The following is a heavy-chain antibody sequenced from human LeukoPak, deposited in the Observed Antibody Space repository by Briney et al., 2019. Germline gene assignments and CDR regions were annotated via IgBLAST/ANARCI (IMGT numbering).Heavy chain of an antibody. J-gene: IGHJ4*02. CDR2: IYTSGST. Sequence: SETLSLTCTVSGGSISSYYWSWIRQPAGKGLEWIGRIYTSGSTNYNPSLKSRVTISLDTSRNQFSLKLSSVTAADTAVYYCARVGQLMVRGVIIPYFDYWGQGTLVTVSS. V-gene: IGHV4-4*07. CDR3: ARVGQLMVRGVIIPYFDY. D-gene: IGHD3-10*01. CDR1: GGSISSYY.